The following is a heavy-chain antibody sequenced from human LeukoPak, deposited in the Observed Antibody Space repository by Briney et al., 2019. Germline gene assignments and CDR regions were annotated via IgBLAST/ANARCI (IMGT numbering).Heavy chain of an antibody. CDR2: ISGSGGST. Sequence: GGSLRLSCAASGFTFSSYAMSWVRQAPGKGLEWVSAISGSGGSTYYADSVKGRFTISRDNSKNALYLQMNSLRGEDAAVYYCAPLGVTPWLDYWGQGTLVTVSS. J-gene: IGHJ4*02. CDR1: GFTFSSYA. D-gene: IGHD2-21*02. V-gene: IGHV3-23*01. CDR3: APLGVTPWLDY.